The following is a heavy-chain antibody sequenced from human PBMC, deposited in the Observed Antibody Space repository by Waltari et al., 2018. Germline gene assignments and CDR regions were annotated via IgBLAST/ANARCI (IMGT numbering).Heavy chain of an antibody. CDR2: IIPILGIA. CDR1: GGTFSSYT. D-gene: IGHD2-2*01. CDR3: ARGRSGVVPAALYYYGMDV. Sequence: QVQLVQSGAEVKKPGSSVKVSCKASGGTFSSYTISWVRQAPGQGLEWMGRIIPILGIANYAQKFQGRVTITADKSTSTAYMELSSLRSEDTAVYYCARGRSGVVPAALYYYGMDVWGQGTTVTVSS. J-gene: IGHJ6*02. V-gene: IGHV1-69*02.